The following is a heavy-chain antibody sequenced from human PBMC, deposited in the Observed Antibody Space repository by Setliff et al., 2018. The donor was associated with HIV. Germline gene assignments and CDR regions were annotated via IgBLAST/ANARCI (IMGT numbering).Heavy chain of an antibody. CDR3: ARTREYYYGSGSPSSYYYMDV. CDR2: IGQDGSEK. Sequence: GGSLRLSCAASRFDFNNYWMCWVRQAPGKGLEWVANIGQDGSEKNYVDSVKGRFTISRDNAKNSMDLQMNSLRAEDTAIYYCARTREYYYGSGSPSSYYYMDVWGKGTTVTV. D-gene: IGHD3-10*01. V-gene: IGHV3-7*01. J-gene: IGHJ6*03. CDR1: RFDFNNYW.